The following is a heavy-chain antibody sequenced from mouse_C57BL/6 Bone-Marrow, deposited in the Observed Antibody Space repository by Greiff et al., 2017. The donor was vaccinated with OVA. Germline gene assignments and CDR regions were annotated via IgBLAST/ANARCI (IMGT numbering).Heavy chain of an antibody. CDR2: ISYDGSN. CDR1: GYSITSGYY. V-gene: IGHV3-6*01. D-gene: IGHD2-5*01. Sequence: EVKLQESGPGLVKPSQSLSLTCSVTGYSITSGYYWNWIRQFPGNKLEWMGYISYDGSNNYNPSLKNRISLTRDTSKNQFFLKLNSVTTEDTATYYCARNAYYSNYDYYAMDYWGQGTSVTVSS. J-gene: IGHJ4*01. CDR3: ARNAYYSNYDYYAMDY.